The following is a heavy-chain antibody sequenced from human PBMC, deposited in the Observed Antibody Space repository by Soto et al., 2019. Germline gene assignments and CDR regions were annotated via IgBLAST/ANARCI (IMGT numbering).Heavy chain of an antibody. V-gene: IGHV3-23*01. CDR2: ISGSGDNT. CDR1: GFMFSSYA. Sequence: GGSLRFSCAASGFMFSSYAMTWVRQAPGKGLEWVSVISGSGDNTYYADSVKGRFTISRGGSKDTLYLQMNSLRADDTAVYYCAKTFFSGSGSYRGWFDPWGQGTQVTVSS. D-gene: IGHD3-10*01. CDR3: AKTFFSGSGSYRGWFDP. J-gene: IGHJ5*02.